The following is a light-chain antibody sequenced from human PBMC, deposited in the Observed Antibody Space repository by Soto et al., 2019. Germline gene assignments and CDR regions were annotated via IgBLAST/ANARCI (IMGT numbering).Light chain of an antibody. J-gene: IGLJ1*01. Sequence: QSVLTQQPSVSGAPGQRNNISCTGSSSNIGAGYPIHWYQQLPGTAPRLLIFGNTIRPSGVPARFSGSRSGLAITGLQAEDEADYYCQSYDSSLSAYVFGAGTKVTVL. V-gene: IGLV1-40*01. CDR1: SSNIGAGYP. CDR3: QSYDSSLSAYV. CDR2: GNT.